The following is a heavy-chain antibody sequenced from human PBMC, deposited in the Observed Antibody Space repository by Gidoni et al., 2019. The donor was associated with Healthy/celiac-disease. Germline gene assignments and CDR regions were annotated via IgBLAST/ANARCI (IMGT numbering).Heavy chain of an antibody. J-gene: IGHJ4*02. Sequence: EVQLVESGGGLVKPGGSLRLSCAASGFTFSSYSMNWVRQAPGKGLEWFSSISSSSSYIYYADSVKGRFTISRDNAKNSLYLQMNSLRAEDTAVYYCARDPYSSSSPEFDYWGQGTLVTVSS. CDR2: ISSSSSYI. CDR1: GFTFSSYS. CDR3: ARDPYSSSSPEFDY. V-gene: IGHV3-21*01. D-gene: IGHD6-6*01.